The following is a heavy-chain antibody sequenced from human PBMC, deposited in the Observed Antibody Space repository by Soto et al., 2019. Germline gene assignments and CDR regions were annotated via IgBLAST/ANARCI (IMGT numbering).Heavy chain of an antibody. V-gene: IGHV4-34*01. Sequence: QVQLQQWGAGLLKPSETLSLTCAVSSGPFSGYYGSWIRQSPGKGLEWIGEISHSGSTNYNPSLKSRVTISVDTSKNQFSLKLSSVTAADTAVYYCAISYITNDAFDIWGQGTLVTVSS. CDR1: SGPFSGYY. CDR3: AISYITNDAFDI. CDR2: ISHSGST. J-gene: IGHJ3*02. D-gene: IGHD1-1*01.